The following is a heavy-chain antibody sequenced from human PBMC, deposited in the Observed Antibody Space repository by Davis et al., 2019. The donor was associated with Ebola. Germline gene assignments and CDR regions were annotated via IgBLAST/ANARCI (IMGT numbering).Heavy chain of an antibody. CDR2: ISGSGGTI. CDR1: GFTFSSYA. V-gene: IGHV3-23*01. D-gene: IGHD5-18*01. Sequence: PGGSLRLSCAASGFTFSSYAMSWVRQAPGKGLEWVSAISGSGGTIYYADSVKGRFTISRDNAKNSLHLQMNSLRDEDTAMYYCARARGYSDEWGQGALVTVSS. J-gene: IGHJ4*02. CDR3: ARARGYSDE.